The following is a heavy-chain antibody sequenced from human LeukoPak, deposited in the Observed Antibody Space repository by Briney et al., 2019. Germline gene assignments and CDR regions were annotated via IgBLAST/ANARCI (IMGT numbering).Heavy chain of an antibody. CDR1: GGSISSYY. D-gene: IGHD3-9*01. CDR3: ARWYYDILTGRNYFDY. CDR2: IYYSGST. V-gene: IGHV4-59*01. J-gene: IGHJ4*02. Sequence: PSETLSLTCTVSGGSISSYYWSWIRQPPGKGLEWIGYIYYSGSTNYNPSLKSRVTISVDTSKNQFSLKLSSVTAADTAVYYCARWYYDILTGRNYFDYWGQGILVTVSS.